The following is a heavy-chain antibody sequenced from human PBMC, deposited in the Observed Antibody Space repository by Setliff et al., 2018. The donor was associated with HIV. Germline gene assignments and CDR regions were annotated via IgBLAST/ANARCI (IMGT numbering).Heavy chain of an antibody. D-gene: IGHD2-2*01. J-gene: IGHJ6*03. CDR3: ARGRRSTSSYYYYYYMDV. CDR1: GGSISSGGYY. CDR2: IYYSGST. Sequence: LSLTCTVSGGSISSGGYYWSWIRQHPGKGLEWIGYIYYSGSTYYNPSLKSRVTISVDTSKNQFSLKLSSVTAADTAVYYCARGRRSTSSYYYYYYMDVWGKGTTVTVSS. V-gene: IGHV4-31*03.